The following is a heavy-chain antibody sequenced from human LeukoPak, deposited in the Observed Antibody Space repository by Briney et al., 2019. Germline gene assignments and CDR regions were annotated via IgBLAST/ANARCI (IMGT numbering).Heavy chain of an antibody. CDR2: ISSSGSTI. J-gene: IGHJ3*02. CDR3: ARDVAVAVSGDAFDI. D-gene: IGHD6-19*01. CDR1: GFTFSDYY. Sequence: GGSLRLSCAASGFTFSDYYMSWIRQAPGKGLEWVSYISSSGSTIYYADSVKGRFTISRDNAKNSLYLQMNSLRAEDTAVYYCARDVAVAVSGDAFDIWGQGTMVTVSS. V-gene: IGHV3-11*04.